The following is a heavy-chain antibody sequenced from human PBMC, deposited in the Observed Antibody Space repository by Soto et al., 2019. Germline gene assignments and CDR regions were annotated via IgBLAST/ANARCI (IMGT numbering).Heavy chain of an antibody. CDR3: ARLESINVDY. Sequence: SETLSLTCTVSGGSISSSSYYWGWIRQPPGKGLEWIGSIYYSGSTYYNPSLKSRVTISVDTSKNQFSLKLSSVTAADTAVYYSARLESINVDYWGQGTLVTVSS. D-gene: IGHD3-10*01. CDR1: GGSISSSSYY. CDR2: IYYSGST. J-gene: IGHJ4*02. V-gene: IGHV4-39*01.